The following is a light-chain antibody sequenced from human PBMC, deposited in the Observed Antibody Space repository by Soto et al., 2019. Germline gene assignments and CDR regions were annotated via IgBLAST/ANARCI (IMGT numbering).Light chain of an antibody. V-gene: IGLV4-69*01. CDR3: QTWGTGIHWV. J-gene: IGLJ3*02. CDR1: SGHSSYA. CDR2: LNSDGSH. Sequence: QLVLTQSPSASASLGASVKLTCTLSSGHSSYAIAWHQQQPEKGPRYLMKLNSDGSHSKGDGIPDRFSGSSSGAERYLTIARLQSEDEADYYCQTWGTGIHWVFGGGTKLTVL.